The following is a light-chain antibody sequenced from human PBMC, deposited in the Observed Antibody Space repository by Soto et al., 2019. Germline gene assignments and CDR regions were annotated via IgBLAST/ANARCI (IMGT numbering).Light chain of an antibody. CDR2: AAS. J-gene: IGKJ1*01. CDR3: KDYGSSPQT. Sequence: EIVLQKSPGTLSLSPGAGSPLSGRASQSIGSNFLAWYQQKPGQANRLLIYAASSRATGIPDRFSGSGSGTDFTLTISRLEPEEFAVYYCKDYGSSPQTVGNGNKVAIK. V-gene: IGKV3-20*01. CDR1: QSIGSNF.